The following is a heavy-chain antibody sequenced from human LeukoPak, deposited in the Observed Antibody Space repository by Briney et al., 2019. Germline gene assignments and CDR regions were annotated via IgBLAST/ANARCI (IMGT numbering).Heavy chain of an antibody. CDR2: ITSGSTTL. CDR3: ARGRGYYKAYFDY. D-gene: IGHD3-3*01. CDR1: GFSFDSYA. J-gene: IGHJ4*02. Sequence: GGSLRLSCTASGFSFDSYAMGWVRQAPGRGLEWISSITSGSTTLYYGDSVRGRSTISRDNAKNSLYLQMNSLRAEDTAVYYCARGRGYYKAYFDYWGQGTLVTVSS. V-gene: IGHV3-48*04.